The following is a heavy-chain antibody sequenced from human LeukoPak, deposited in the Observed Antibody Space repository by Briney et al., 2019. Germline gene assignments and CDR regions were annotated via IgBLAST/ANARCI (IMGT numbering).Heavy chain of an antibody. D-gene: IGHD3-16*01. Sequence: PGGSLRLSCAASEFTFRSYAMNWVRQAPGKGLEWVSAISGSGPFSTSGTTTYYADSVKGRFTISRDNSRNTLYLQMNSLRAEDTAVYYCAKNTNLLHYVPGAFDIWGQGTMVTVSS. CDR1: EFTFRSYA. J-gene: IGHJ3*02. CDR3: AKNTNLLHYVPGAFDI. CDR2: ISGSGPFSTSGTTT. V-gene: IGHV3-23*01.